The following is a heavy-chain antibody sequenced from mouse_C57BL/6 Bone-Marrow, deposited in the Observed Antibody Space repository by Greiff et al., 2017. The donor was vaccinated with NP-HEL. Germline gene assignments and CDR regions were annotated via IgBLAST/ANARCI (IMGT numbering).Heavy chain of an antibody. CDR3: TASYDYGFAY. CDR1: GFTFSNYW. CDR2: IRLKSDNYAT. J-gene: IGHJ3*01. Sequence: EVKVEESGGGLVQPGGSMKLSCVASGFTFSNYWMNWVRQSPEKGLEWVAQIRLKSDNYATHYAESVKGRFTISRDDSKSSVYLQMNNLRAEDTGIYYCTASYDYGFAYWGQGTLVTVSA. D-gene: IGHD2-4*01. V-gene: IGHV6-3*01.